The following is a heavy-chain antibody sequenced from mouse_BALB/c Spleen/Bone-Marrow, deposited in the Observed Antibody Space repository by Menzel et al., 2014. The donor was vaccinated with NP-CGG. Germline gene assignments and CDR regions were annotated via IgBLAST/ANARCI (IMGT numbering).Heavy chain of an antibody. CDR1: GFSFSSYA. CDR2: ISGGGNS. Sequence: EVQVVESGGGLVKPGGSLKLSCAASGFSFSSYAVSWVRQTPKKRLEWVASISGGGNSYHSDNMKGRFTISRDNARNILYLQMSSLRSEDTAMYYCARARGVTTATPNYFDYWGQGTALTVSS. CDR3: ARARGVTTATPNYFDY. J-gene: IGHJ2*01. V-gene: IGHV5-6-5*01. D-gene: IGHD1-2*01.